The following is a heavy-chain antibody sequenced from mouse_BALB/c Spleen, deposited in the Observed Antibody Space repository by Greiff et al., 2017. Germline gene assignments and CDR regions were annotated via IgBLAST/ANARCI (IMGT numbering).Heavy chain of an antibody. Sequence: DVMLVESGGGLVKPGGSLKLSCAASGFTFSSYAMSWVRQSPEKRLEWVAEISSGGSYTYYPDTVTGRFTISRDNAKNTLYLEMSSLRSEDTAMYYCARVRDDGYYVDAMDYWGQGTSVTVSS. CDR1: GFTFSSYA. J-gene: IGHJ4*01. V-gene: IGHV5-9-4*01. CDR2: ISSGGSYT. CDR3: ARVRDDGYYVDAMDY. D-gene: IGHD2-3*01.